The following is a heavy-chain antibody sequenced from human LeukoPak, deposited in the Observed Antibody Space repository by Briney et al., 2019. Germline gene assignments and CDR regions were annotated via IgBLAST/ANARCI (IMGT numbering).Heavy chain of an antibody. CDR1: GGSISSYY. V-gene: IGHV4-59*01. J-gene: IGHJ6*02. CDR3: ARDLTMVRGVSYYYYGMDV. D-gene: IGHD3-10*01. CDR2: IYYSGST. Sequence: PETLPLTCTVSGGSISSYYWSWIRQPPGKGLEWIGYIYYSGSTNYNPSLKSRVTMSVDTSKNQFSLKLSSVTAADTAVYYCARDLTMVRGVSYYYYGMDVWGQGTTVTVSS.